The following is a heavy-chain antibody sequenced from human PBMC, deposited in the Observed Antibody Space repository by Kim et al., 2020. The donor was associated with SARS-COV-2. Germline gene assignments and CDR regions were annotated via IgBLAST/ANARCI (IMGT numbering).Heavy chain of an antibody. J-gene: IGHJ6*02. V-gene: IGHV4-39*01. CDR3: ARQWRGWYYYYGMDV. Sequence: PSLRSRVTISVDTSKNQFSLKLSSVTAADTAVYYCARQWRGWYYYYGMDVWGQGTTVTVSS. D-gene: IGHD2-15*01.